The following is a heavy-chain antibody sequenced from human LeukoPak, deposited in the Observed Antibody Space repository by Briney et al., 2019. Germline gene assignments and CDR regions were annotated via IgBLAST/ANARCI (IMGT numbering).Heavy chain of an antibody. CDR2: VSSDGSNK. CDR3: ARGYDSSGYYFDY. V-gene: IGHV3-30*04. D-gene: IGHD3-22*01. CDR1: GFTFSSCA. Sequence: GGSLRLSCAASGFTFSSCAMHWVRQAPGKGLEWVAVVSSDGSNKYYADSVKGRFTISRDNSKNTLYLQMNSLRAEDTAVYYCARGYDSSGYYFDYWGQGTLVTVSS. J-gene: IGHJ4*02.